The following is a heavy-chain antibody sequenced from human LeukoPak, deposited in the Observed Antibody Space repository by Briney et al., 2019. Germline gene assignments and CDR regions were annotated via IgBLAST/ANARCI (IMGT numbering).Heavy chain of an antibody. CDR3: ARDGDIDAFDI. D-gene: IGHD4-17*01. CDR2: ISSSGSTI. J-gene: IGHJ3*02. V-gene: IGHV3-48*03. Sequence: GGSLRLSCAASGFTFSSYEMNWVRQAPGKGLEWVSYISSSGSTIYYADSVKGRFTISRDNAKNSLYLQMNSLRAEDTAVYYCARDGDIDAFDIWGQGTTVTVSS. CDR1: GFTFSSYE.